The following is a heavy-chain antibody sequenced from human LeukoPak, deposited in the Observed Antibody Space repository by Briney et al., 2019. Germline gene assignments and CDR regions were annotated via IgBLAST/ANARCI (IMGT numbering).Heavy chain of an antibody. J-gene: IGHJ4*02. V-gene: IGHV3-74*01. CDR1: GNYW. CDR3: VSFYETY. D-gene: IGHD2/OR15-2a*01. Sequence: GGSLRLSCAASGNYWMHWVRQAPGKGLVWVSHINSDGSWTCYADSVKGRFTISKDNAKNTVYLQMNSLRAEDTAVYYCVSFYETYWGRGTLVPVSS. CDR2: INSDGSWT.